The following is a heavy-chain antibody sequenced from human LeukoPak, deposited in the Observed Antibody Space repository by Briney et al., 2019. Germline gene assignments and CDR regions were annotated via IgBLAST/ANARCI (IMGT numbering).Heavy chain of an antibody. CDR2: INPNSGGT. J-gene: IGHJ6*03. V-gene: IGHV1-2*02. CDR3: ARGRTYDSSGYYYRGSFYYYYYMDV. D-gene: IGHD3-22*01. CDR1: VYTFTGYY. Sequence: ASVKVSCKASVYTFTGYYMHWVRQAPGQGLEWMGWINPNSGGTNYAQKFQGRVTMTRDTSISTAYMELSRLRSDDTAVYYCARGRTYDSSGYYYRGSFYYYYYMDVWGKGTTVTVSS.